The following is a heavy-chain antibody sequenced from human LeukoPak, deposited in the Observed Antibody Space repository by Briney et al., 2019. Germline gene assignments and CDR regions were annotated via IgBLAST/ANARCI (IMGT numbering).Heavy chain of an antibody. V-gene: IGHV3-15*01. CDR1: GFTFSNAW. Sequence: GGSLRLSCAVSGFTFSNAWMSWVRQGPGKGLEWVGHIKSKTAGGTTDYAAPVKGRFTISRDDSKNTLYLQMNSLKTEDTAVYYCTTVWRYWGQGTLVTVSS. D-gene: IGHD3-16*01. J-gene: IGHJ4*02. CDR3: TTVWRY. CDR2: IKSKTAGGTT.